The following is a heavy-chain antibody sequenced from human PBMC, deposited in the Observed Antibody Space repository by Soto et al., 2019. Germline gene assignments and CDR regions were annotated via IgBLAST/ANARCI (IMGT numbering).Heavy chain of an antibody. CDR3: ARAIYCSGGSCYSGYYYYGMDV. J-gene: IGHJ6*02. CDR1: GGTFSSYA. CDR2: IIPIFGTA. D-gene: IGHD2-15*01. Sequence: QVQLVQSGAEVKKPGSSVKVSCKASGGTFSSYAISWVRQAPGQGLEWMGGIIPIFGTANYAQKFQGRVTITADESTSTDYMELSSLRSEDTAVYYCARAIYCSGGSCYSGYYYYGMDVWGPGTTVTVSS. V-gene: IGHV1-69*01.